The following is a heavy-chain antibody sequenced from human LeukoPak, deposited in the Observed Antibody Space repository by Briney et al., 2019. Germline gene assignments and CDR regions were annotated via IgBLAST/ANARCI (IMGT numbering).Heavy chain of an antibody. CDR1: EFTFNNHD. J-gene: IGHJ3*01. V-gene: IGHV3-30*18. Sequence: PGGSLRLSCAASEFTFNNHDMHWVRQAPGKGLEWVAAISYDGRNKYYADSVKGRFTISRDNSKNTLNLQMNSLRTEDTAVFYCAKPQDIDSWAFDVWGQGTMVTVSS. CDR3: AKPQDIDSWAFDV. D-gene: IGHD2-15*01. CDR2: ISYDGRNK.